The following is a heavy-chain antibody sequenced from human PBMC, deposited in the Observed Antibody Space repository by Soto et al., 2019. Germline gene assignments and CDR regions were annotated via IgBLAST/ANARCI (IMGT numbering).Heavy chain of an antibody. CDR2: MSGSGGST. CDR1: GFTFSSYA. Sequence: PGGSLRLSCAASGFTFSSYAMSWVRQAPGKGLEWVSVMSGSGGSTYYADSVGGRFTISRDNSKNTLYLQMNSLRAEDTAVYYCAKGFWAVAGTRYFDYWGQGTLVTVSS. V-gene: IGHV3-23*01. CDR3: AKGFWAVAGTRYFDY. J-gene: IGHJ4*02. D-gene: IGHD6-19*01.